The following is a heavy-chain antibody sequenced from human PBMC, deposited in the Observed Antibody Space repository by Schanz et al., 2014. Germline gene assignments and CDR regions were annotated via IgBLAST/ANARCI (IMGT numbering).Heavy chain of an antibody. CDR3: AKTGFSYGTSQYNWFDP. D-gene: IGHD5-18*01. CDR1: GFTFSSYG. Sequence: QVQLVESGGGVVQPGRSLRLSCAASGFTFSSYGMHWVRQAPGKGLEWVAVISYDGSNRYYADSVKGRFTISRDNSKNTLYLQMNSLRAEDTAVYYCAKTGFSYGTSQYNWFDPWGQGTLXTVSS. J-gene: IGHJ5*02. V-gene: IGHV3-30*18. CDR2: ISYDGSNR.